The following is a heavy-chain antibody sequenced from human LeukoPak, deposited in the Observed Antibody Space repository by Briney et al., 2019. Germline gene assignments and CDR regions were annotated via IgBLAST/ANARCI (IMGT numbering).Heavy chain of an antibody. V-gene: IGHV3-7*01. CDR1: GFTFNSYW. Sequence: GSLRLSCATSGFTFNSYWMSWVRQAPGKGLEWVANIKQDGSEKYYVDSVKGGFTISRDNAKNSLYLQMNSLRAEDTAVYYCARDRIWSYYVPYYHYYYYMDVWGKGTTVTVSS. J-gene: IGHJ6*03. CDR2: IKQDGSEK. D-gene: IGHD1-26*01. CDR3: ARDRIWSYYVPYYHYYYYMDV.